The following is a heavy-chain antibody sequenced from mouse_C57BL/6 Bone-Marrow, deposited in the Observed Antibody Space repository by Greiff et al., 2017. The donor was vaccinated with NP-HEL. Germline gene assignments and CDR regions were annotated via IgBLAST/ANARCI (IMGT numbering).Heavy chain of an antibody. J-gene: IGHJ2*01. V-gene: IGHV1-69*01. CDR2: IDPSDSYT. D-gene: IGHD1-1*01. CDR1: GYTFTSYW. CDR3: ARWATVYYFDY. Sequence: VQLQQPGAELVMPGASVKLSCKASGYTFTSYWMHWVKQRPGQGLEWIGEIDPSDSYTNYNQKFKGKSTLTVDKSSSTAYMQLSSLTSEDSAVYYCARWATVYYFDYWGQGTTLTGSS.